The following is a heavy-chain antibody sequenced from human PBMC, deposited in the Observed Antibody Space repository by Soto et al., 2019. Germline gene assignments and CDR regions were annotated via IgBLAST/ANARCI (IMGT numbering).Heavy chain of an antibody. V-gene: IGHV3-11*06. J-gene: IGHJ4*02. Sequence: GGSLRLSCGASGFTFSDYYMSWIRQAPGKGLEWVSYISSSSSYTNYADSVKGRFTISRDNAKNSLYLQMNSLRAEDTAVYYCARVTYYYDSSGYYPDYWGQGTLVTVSS. CDR3: ARVTYYYDSSGYYPDY. CDR2: ISSSSSYT. D-gene: IGHD3-22*01. CDR1: GFTFSDYY.